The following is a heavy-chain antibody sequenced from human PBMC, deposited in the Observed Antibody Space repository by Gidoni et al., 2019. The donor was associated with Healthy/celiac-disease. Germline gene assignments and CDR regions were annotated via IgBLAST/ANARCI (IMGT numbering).Heavy chain of an antibody. CDR2: IKSKTDGGTT. J-gene: IGHJ6*02. Sequence: RIKSKTDGGTTDYAAPVKGRFTISRDDSKNTLYLQMNSLKTEDTAVYYCTTDDELTTVFYGMDVWGQGTTVTVSS. V-gene: IGHV3-15*01. CDR3: TTDDELTTVFYGMDV. D-gene: IGHD4-17*01.